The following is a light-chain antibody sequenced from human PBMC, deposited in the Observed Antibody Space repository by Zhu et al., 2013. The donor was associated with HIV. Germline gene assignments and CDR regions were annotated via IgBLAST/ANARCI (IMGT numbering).Light chain of an antibody. V-gene: IGKV2-30*02. J-gene: IGKJ2*01. Sequence: DVVMTQSPLSLPVTLGQPASISCKSSESLVHSDGNTYLTWFLQRPGQSPRRLIYKVSKRESGVPDRFSGSGSGTDFTLTISRLQAEDVAVYTCQQYYSTPYIFGQGTKLEIK. CDR3: QQYYSTPYI. CDR1: ESLVHSDGNTY. CDR2: KVS.